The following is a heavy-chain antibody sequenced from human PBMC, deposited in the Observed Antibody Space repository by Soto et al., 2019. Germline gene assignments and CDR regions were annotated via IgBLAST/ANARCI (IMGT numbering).Heavy chain of an antibody. CDR1: GFTFGDYA. CDR3: TIRSEGAYYYGMDV. CDR2: IRSKAYGGTT. J-gene: IGHJ6*02. D-gene: IGHD1-26*01. Sequence: TGGSLRLSCTASGFTFGDYAMSWFRQAPGKGLEWVGFIRSKAYGGTTEYAASVKGRFTISRDDSKSIAYLQMNSLKTEDTAVYYCTIRSEGAYYYGMDVWGQGTTVTVSS. V-gene: IGHV3-49*03.